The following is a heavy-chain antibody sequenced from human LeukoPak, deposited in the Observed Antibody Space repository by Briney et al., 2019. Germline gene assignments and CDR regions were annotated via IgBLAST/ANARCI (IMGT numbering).Heavy chain of an antibody. CDR3: ARVGSGGDSNYYFDY. V-gene: IGHV4-59*07. D-gene: IGHD4-17*01. J-gene: IGHJ4*02. CDR2: IYYSVTT. CDR1: GGSFSSSY. Sequence: LDTLSLTCTVSGGSFSSSYWSWVRQPPGKGLEWIGDIYYSVTTNYTHSLKSRVTISVDTSKNQFSLKPSSVTAADTAVYYCARVGSGGDSNYYFDYWGQGTLVTVSS.